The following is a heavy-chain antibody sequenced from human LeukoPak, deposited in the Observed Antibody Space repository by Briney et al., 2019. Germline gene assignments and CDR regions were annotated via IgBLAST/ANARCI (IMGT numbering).Heavy chain of an antibody. J-gene: IGHJ4*02. V-gene: IGHV3-74*01. Sequence: GGSLRLSCAASGFPFANTWMHWVRQAPGKGLVWVSLINNDGSTTNYADSVKGRFTISRDNAKNTVYLQMNSLRAEGTAVYYCAIGGTYGSGSWGQGTLVTVSS. CDR1: GFPFANTW. D-gene: IGHD3-10*01. CDR2: INNDGSTT. CDR3: AIGGTYGSGS.